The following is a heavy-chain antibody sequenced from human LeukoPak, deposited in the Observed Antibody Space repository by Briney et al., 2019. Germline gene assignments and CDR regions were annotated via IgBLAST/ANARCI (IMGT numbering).Heavy chain of an antibody. CDR3: ARIVSSHWDT. Sequence: PGGSLRLSCAASGFTFSDYYMSWIRQAPEKGLEWVSYISNSGSTIYYADSVKGRLTISRDNAKNSLYLQMNSLRAEDTAVYYCARIVSSHWDTWGQGTLVTVSS. J-gene: IGHJ5*02. V-gene: IGHV3-11*01. D-gene: IGHD6-6*01. CDR2: ISNSGSTI. CDR1: GFTFSDYY.